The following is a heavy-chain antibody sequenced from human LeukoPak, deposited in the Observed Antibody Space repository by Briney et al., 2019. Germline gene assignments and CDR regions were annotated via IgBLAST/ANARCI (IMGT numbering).Heavy chain of an antibody. D-gene: IGHD3-10*01. Sequence: NPSDTLSLTCTVSGGSISSYYWSWIRQPAGKGREWIGRIYTSGSTNHNHSLKSRVTMSVDASKNQFSLKLSSGTAADTAVYYCARAGGIWFGELFAGYYFDYWGQGTLVTVSS. CDR2: IYTSGST. CDR1: GGSISSYY. CDR3: ARAGGIWFGELFAGYYFDY. V-gene: IGHV4-4*07. J-gene: IGHJ4*02.